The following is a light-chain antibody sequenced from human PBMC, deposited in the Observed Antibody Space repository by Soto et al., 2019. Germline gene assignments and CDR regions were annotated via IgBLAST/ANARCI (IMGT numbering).Light chain of an antibody. V-gene: IGLV1-51*01. CDR3: GTCDNRVCPYV. CDR1: FSNIENNF. CDR2: DNH. Sequence: SVLTQPPSCSAAPGQRVTISCSATFSNIENNFFSWYQQLPGAAPKLLLYDNHKRPSGIPDRFSGSKSATSATLDITGLQTGVEAEYYRGTCDNRVCPYVFETGTKLXV. J-gene: IGLJ1*01.